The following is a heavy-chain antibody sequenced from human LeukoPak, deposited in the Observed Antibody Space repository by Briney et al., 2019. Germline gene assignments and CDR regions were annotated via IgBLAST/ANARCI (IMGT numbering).Heavy chain of an antibody. CDR2: INWNGGST. J-gene: IGHJ6*03. D-gene: IGHD3/OR15-3a*01. V-gene: IGHV3-20*04. CDR1: GFTFDDYG. Sequence: GGSLRLSCAASGFTFDDYGMSWVRQAPGKGLEWVSGINWNGGSTGYADSVKGRFTISRENAKNSLYLQMNSLRAEDTALYYCARDQGLSSYYYYMDVWGKGTTVTVSS. CDR3: ARDQGLSSYYYYMDV.